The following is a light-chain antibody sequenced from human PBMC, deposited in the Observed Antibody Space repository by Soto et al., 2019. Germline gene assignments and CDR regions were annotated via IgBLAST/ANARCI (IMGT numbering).Light chain of an antibody. CDR3: QQTYTTPPT. CDR2: AAS. Sequence: DIQMTQSPSSLSASVGDRVTITCRATQSISIYLNWYQHKPGRAPHALIYAASSLQSGVPSRFSGRGSGTDFTLTISSLQPAVFATYYWQQTYTTPPTFVQGTKVEIK. V-gene: IGKV1-39*01. J-gene: IGKJ1*01. CDR1: QSISIY.